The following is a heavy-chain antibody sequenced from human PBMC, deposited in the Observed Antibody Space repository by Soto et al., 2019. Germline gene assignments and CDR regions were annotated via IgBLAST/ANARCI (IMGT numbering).Heavy chain of an antibody. CDR1: GLTGSSNY. D-gene: IGHD3-22*01. J-gene: IGHJ4*02. CDR2: IYSGGST. Sequence: PEGSLRLSGAASGLTGSSNYMRWVRQAPGKGLEWVSVIYSGGSTYYADSVKGRFTISRDNSKNTLYLQMNSLRAEDTAVYYCARGPHRTYYYDSSGYPVPYYFDYWGQGTRGTV. V-gene: IGHV3-53*01. CDR3: ARGPHRTYYYDSSGYPVPYYFDY.